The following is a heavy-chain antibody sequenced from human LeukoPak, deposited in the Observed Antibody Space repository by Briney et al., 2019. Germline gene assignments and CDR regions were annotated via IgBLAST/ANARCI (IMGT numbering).Heavy chain of an antibody. CDR1: GGSISSSSYY. J-gene: IGHJ6*03. CDR2: IYYSGST. V-gene: IGHV4-39*07. CDR3: RCSSESYYYYYMDV. Sequence: SETLSLTCTVSGGSISSSSYYWGWIRQPPGKGLEWIGSIYYSGSTYYNPPLKSRVTISVDTSKNQFSLKLSSVTAADTAVYYCRCSSESYYYYYMDVWGKGTTVTVSS. D-gene: IGHD6-6*01.